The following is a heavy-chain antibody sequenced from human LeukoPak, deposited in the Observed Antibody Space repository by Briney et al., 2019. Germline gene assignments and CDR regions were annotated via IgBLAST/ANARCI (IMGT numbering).Heavy chain of an antibody. CDR2: IYYSGST. Sequence: PSETLSLTCTVSGGSISSYYWSWIRQPPGKGLECIGHIYYSGSTNYNPSLKSRVTISVDTSKNQFSLKLSSVTAADTAVYYCARLSYDFWSGYYKAFDYWGQGTLVTVSS. V-gene: IGHV4-59*08. J-gene: IGHJ4*02. D-gene: IGHD3-3*01. CDR1: GGSISSYY. CDR3: ARLSYDFWSGYYKAFDY.